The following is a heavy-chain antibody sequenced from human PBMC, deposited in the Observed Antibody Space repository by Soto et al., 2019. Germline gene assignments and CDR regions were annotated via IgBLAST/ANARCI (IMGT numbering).Heavy chain of an antibody. D-gene: IGHD3-10*01. Sequence: EVQLVESGGGLVQPGGSLRLSCATSGFTFSDYDMHWVRQVTGKGLEWVSCIGTADDTYYSGSVQGRFTISRENAKNSSYLQMTGQRDGDTAVYYCLRARGHQWFGDKLSWGQRILIIVSS. J-gene: IGHJ4*02. V-gene: IGHV3-13*04. CDR2: IGTADDT. CDR1: GFTFSDYD. CDR3: LRARGHQWFGDKLS.